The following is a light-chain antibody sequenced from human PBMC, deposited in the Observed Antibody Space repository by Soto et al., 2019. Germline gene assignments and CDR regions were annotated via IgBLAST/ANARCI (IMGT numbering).Light chain of an antibody. J-gene: IGLJ2*01. CDR2: DVN. CDR3: TSWTTSTTMI. Sequence: QSALTQPASVSGSPGQSITISCTGTSSDICAYNYVSWYQQHPGKAPKLMIYDVNIRPSGVSNRFSGSKSGNTASLTISGLQAGDEADYYCTSWTTSTTMIFGGGTKVTAL. CDR1: SSDICAYNY. V-gene: IGLV2-14*03.